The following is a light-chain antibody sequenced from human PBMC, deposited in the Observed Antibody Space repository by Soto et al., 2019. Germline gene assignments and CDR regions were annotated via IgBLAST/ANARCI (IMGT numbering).Light chain of an antibody. CDR2: EVS. V-gene: IGLV2-8*01. CDR3: VSFTTKKSYV. Sequence: QSVLTQPPSASGSPGQSVTISCTGSSSDVGGYNYVSWYQQHPGKAPKLMIYEVSKRPSGVPDRFSGSKSGNTASLTISGLQADDEADYYCVSFTTKKSYVFGTGTKVTVL. CDR1: SSDVGGYNY. J-gene: IGLJ1*01.